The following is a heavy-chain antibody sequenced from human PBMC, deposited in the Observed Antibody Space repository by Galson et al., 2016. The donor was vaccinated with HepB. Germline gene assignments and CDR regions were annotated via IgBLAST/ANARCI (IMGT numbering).Heavy chain of an antibody. CDR1: GFAFSVYG. J-gene: IGHJ4*02. Sequence: SLRLSCAASGFAFSVYGMTWVRQAPRKGLEWVSAISTSGSSTDYADSVKGRFTISRDNSKNTLYLQMNSLRAEDTAVYYCARVPDYSPTFFDYWGQGTLVTVSS. CDR2: ISTSGSST. V-gene: IGHV3-23*01. CDR3: ARVPDYSPTFFDY. D-gene: IGHD3-9*01.